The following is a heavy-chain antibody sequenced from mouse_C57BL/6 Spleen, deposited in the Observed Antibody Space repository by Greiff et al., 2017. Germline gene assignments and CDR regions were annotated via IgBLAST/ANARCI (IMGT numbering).Heavy chain of an antibody. CDR2: ISSGGSYT. Sequence: EVQLVESGGDFVKPGGSLKISCAASGFTFSSYGMSWVRQTPDKGLEWVANISSGGSYTYYTNSVKGRVTISRDNANNTLYLQLSSLKSEDAAVYYCSRPVSGGSYYCVAYWGPGALVTVSS. V-gene: IGHV5-6*01. CDR1: GFTFSSYG. J-gene: IGHJ3*01. CDR3: SRPVSGGSYYCVAY. D-gene: IGHD1-1*02.